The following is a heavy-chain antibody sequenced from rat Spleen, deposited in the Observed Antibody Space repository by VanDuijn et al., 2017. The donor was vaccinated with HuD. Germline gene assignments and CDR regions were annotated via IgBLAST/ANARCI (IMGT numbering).Heavy chain of an antibody. D-gene: IGHD1-4*01. V-gene: IGHV5S13*01. CDR2: ITNASGRT. J-gene: IGHJ4*01. Sequence: EVQLVESDGGLVQPGRSLKLSCAASGFTFSNYDMAWVRQAPTEGLEWVASITNASGRTYYSDFVKGRFTISRDTAQNTLYLQMNSLRSEDTATYYCARHRGPGYNYYVMDAWGQGASVTVSS. CDR1: GFTFSNYD. CDR3: ARHRGPGYNYYVMDA.